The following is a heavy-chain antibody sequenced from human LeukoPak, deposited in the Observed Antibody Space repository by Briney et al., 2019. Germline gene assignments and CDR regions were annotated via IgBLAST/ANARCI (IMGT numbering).Heavy chain of an antibody. J-gene: IGHJ4*02. V-gene: IGHV3-7*01. CDR3: AVYSSGWYRYFDY. Sequence: GGSLRLSCAASGFTFSSYWMSWVRQAPGKGLEWVANIKQDGSEKYYVDSVKGRFTISRDNAKNSLYLQMNSLRAEDTAVYYCAVYSSGWYRYFDYWGQGTLVTVSS. CDR2: IKQDGSEK. D-gene: IGHD6-19*01. CDR1: GFTFSSYW.